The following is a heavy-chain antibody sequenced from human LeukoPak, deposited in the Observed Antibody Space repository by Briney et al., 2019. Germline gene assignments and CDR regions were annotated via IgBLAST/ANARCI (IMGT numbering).Heavy chain of an antibody. Sequence: PGGSLKLSCAASGFNFNGAAIHWVRQASGRGLEWVGRVRSRPNKYATAYAESVRGRFTISRDDSKRMAYLQMNSLKTENTAVYCCSELTYYFTMDIWGQGATVTVSS. CDR2: VRSRPNKYAT. CDR1: GFNFNGAA. D-gene: IGHD1-1*01. V-gene: IGHV3-73*01. J-gene: IGHJ6*02. CDR3: SELTYYFTMDI.